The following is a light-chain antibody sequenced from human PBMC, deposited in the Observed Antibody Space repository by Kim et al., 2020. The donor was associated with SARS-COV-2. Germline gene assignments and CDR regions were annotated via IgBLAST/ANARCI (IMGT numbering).Light chain of an antibody. Sequence: DIQMTQSPSTLSASVGDRVTITCRASRSVSRWLAWYQQKAGKAPTLLIYRATTLFSGVPSRFSGSGSGTEFTLTFTSLQPEDFATYYCQQYNSYIDYTFGQGTKVDIK. J-gene: IGKJ2*01. V-gene: IGKV1-5*03. CDR3: QQYNSYIDYT. CDR1: RSVSRW. CDR2: RAT.